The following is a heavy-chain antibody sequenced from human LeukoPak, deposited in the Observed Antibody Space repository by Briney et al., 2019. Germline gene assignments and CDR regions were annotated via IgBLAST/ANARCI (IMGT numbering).Heavy chain of an antibody. V-gene: IGHV1-8*01. D-gene: IGHD3-16*01. Sequence: ASVTVSCKVSGYTFSSYDINWVRQAAGQGGERMGWIKHKSGKTDYAQKLQGRVTITRTNSISTAYMELSSLRSEHSAVYYCARGLAGGRDYWGQGTLVTVSS. CDR2: IKHKSGKT. CDR3: ARGLAGGRDY. CDR1: GYTFSSYD. J-gene: IGHJ4*02.